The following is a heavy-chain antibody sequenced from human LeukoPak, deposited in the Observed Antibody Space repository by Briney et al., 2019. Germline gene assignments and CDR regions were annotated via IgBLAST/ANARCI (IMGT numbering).Heavy chain of an antibody. V-gene: IGHV4-59*01. D-gene: IGHD1-1*01. CDR1: GGSISSYY. CDR2: IYYSGST. Sequence: PSETLSPTCTVSGGSISSYYWSWIRQPPGKGLEWIGYIYYSGSTNYNPSLKSRVTISVDTSKNQFSLKLSSVTAADTAVYYCARGYADYYYGMDVWGQGTTVTISS. CDR3: ARGYADYYYGMDV. J-gene: IGHJ6*02.